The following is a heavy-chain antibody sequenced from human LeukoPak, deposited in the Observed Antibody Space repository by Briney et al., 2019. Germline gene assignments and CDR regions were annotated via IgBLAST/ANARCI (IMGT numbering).Heavy chain of an antibody. CDR2: ISAYNGNT. D-gene: IGHD2-2*01. V-gene: IGHV1-18*01. Sequence: ASVKVSCKASGYTFTSYGISWVRQAPGQGLEWMGWISAYNGNTNYAQKLQGRVTMTTDTSTSTAYMELRSLRSDDTAMYYCARLVVPTAMSGGFDYWGQGTLVTVSS. J-gene: IGHJ4*02. CDR1: GYTFTSYG. CDR3: ARLVVPTAMSGGFDY.